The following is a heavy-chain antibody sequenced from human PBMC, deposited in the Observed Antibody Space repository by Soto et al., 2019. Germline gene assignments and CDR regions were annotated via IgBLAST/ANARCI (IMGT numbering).Heavy chain of an antibody. CDR2: IKSKRDGGTT. D-gene: IGHD1-1*01. V-gene: IGHV3-15*01. CDR3: VEGWNDF. J-gene: IGHJ4*02. CDR1: GFMFSSAW. Sequence: HLVESGGDLVKPGGSLRPSCAASGFMFSSAWMSWVRQAPGKGLEWVGRIKSKRDGGTTDYAPPVKGRFVISRDDSKNTLYLQMNSLKTDDTAVYYCVEGWNDFWGQGTLVAVSS.